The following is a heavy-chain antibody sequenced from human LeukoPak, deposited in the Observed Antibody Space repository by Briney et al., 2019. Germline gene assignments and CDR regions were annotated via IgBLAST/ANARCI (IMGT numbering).Heavy chain of an antibody. CDR2: IYYSGST. CDR1: GGSISSSSYY. D-gene: IGHD6-13*01. V-gene: IGHV4-39*01. CDR3: ARHVVGSSWLAYNRFDP. Sequence: SETLSLTCTVSGGSISSSSYYWGWIRQPPGKGLEWIGSIYYSGSTYYNPSLKSRVTISVDTSKNQFSLKLSSVTAADTAVYYCARHVVGSSWLAYNRFDPWGQGTLVTVSS. J-gene: IGHJ5*02.